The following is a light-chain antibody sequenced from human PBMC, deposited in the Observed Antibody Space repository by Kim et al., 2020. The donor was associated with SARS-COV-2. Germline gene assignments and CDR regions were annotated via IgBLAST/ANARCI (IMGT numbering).Light chain of an antibody. Sequence: QRVTSAGSGSISNIGSNYVYWYRQFPGTAPKLLIYRNTQRPSGVPDRFSGSKSGTSASLAISGLRSEDEADYYCAAWDDSLSGHWVFGGGTQLTVL. CDR3: AAWDDSLSGHWV. J-gene: IGLJ3*02. V-gene: IGLV1-47*01. CDR2: RNT. CDR1: ISNIGSNY.